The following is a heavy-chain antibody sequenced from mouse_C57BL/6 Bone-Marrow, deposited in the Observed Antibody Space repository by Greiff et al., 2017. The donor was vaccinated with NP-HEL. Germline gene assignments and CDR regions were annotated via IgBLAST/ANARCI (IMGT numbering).Heavy chain of an antibody. CDR1: GFTFNTYA. CDR3: VRGNYYGSSYPYWYFDV. D-gene: IGHD1-1*01. Sequence: DVKLVESGGGLVQPKGSLKLSCAASGFTFNTYAMHWVRQAPGKGLEWVARIRSKSSNYATYYADSVKDRFTISRVDSQSMLYLQMNNLKTEDTAMYYCVRGNYYGSSYPYWYFDVWGTGTTVTVSS. CDR2: IRSKSSNYAT. V-gene: IGHV10-3*01. J-gene: IGHJ1*03.